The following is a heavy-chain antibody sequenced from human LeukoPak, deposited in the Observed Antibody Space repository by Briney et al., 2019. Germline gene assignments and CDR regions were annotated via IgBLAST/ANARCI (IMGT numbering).Heavy chain of an antibody. Sequence: SETLSLTCAVYGGTFSGYYWAWIRQFPGKGLEWIGEITDTGTTNYNPSLKSRVVMSIDASKNQFSLKLTSVTAADAALYFCARPFTPMVRGVMRSWGQGTLVAVSS. CDR1: GGTFSGYY. CDR3: ARPFTPMVRGVMRS. D-gene: IGHD3-10*01. CDR2: ITDTGTT. V-gene: IGHV4-34*08. J-gene: IGHJ5*02.